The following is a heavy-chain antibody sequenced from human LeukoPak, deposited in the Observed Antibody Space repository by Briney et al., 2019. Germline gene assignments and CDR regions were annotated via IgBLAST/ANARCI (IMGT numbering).Heavy chain of an antibody. D-gene: IGHD5-24*01. CDR3: ARSRRGADGPSDV. CDR1: GFTFSDYS. CDR2: IISSTNYT. Sequence: PGGPLRLSCAASGFTFSDYSMSWIRQAPGKGLELVSYIISSTNYTKYADSVKGRFTISRDNAKNSLYLQMNSLTVEDTAMYYCARSRRGADGPSDVWGQGTTVTVSS. V-gene: IGHV3-11*03. J-gene: IGHJ6*02.